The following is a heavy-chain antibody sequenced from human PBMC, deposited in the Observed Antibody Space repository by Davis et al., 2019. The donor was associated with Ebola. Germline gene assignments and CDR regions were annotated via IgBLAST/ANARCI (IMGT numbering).Heavy chain of an antibody. V-gene: IGHV1-18*01. CDR3: ARAGDRNWFDP. Sequence: ASVKVSCKASGGTFSSYAISWVRQAPGQGLEWMGWISAYNGNTNYAQKLQGRLTMTTDTSTSTAYMELRSLRSDDTAVYYCARAGDRNWFDPWGQGTLVTVSS. D-gene: IGHD7-27*01. CDR1: GGTFSSYA. CDR2: ISAYNGNT. J-gene: IGHJ5*02.